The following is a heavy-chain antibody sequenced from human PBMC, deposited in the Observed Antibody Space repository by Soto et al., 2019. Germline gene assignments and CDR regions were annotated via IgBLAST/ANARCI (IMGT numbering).Heavy chain of an antibody. J-gene: IGHJ4*02. V-gene: IGHV3-23*01. CDR3: AKARCTTSNCYVPDY. CDR1: GFSFSTYT. Sequence: EAQLLESGGGLVQPGGSLRLSCAASGFSFSTYTMSWVRRAPGKGLEWVSAISGSGGSPSYADSVQGRFTISRDNPKNTLYLQMNSLRAEDTAVYYCAKARCTTSNCYVPDYWGQGTLVTVSS. CDR2: ISGSGGSP. D-gene: IGHD2-8*01.